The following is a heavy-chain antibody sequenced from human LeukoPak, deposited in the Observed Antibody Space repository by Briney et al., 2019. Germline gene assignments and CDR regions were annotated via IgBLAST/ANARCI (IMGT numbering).Heavy chain of an antibody. J-gene: IGHJ4*02. Sequence: DPSETLSLTCTVSGGSISTFYWSWIRQPPGKGLEWIGYIYFSGSTNYNPSLKSRVTISVDTSKNQFSLKLSSVTAADTAVYYCARGVRYYGSGSLDYWGQGTLVTVSS. CDR2: IYFSGST. CDR1: GGSISTFY. CDR3: ARGVRYYGSGSLDY. D-gene: IGHD3-10*01. V-gene: IGHV4-59*01.